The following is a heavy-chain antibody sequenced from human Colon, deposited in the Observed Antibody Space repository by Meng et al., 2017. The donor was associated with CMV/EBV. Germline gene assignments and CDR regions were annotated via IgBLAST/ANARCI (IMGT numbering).Heavy chain of an antibody. CDR3: ARGSRRYSFGNYYYYGMDV. D-gene: IGHD5-18*01. CDR2: IYYSGST. Sequence: SETLSLTCTVSGGSITSSSYYWGWIRQPPGKGLEWIGSIYYSGSTYYNPSLKSRVTISVDTSKNQFSLKLSSVSAADTAVYYCARGSRRYSFGNYYYYGMDVWGQGTTVTVSS. CDR1: GGSITSSSYY. J-gene: IGHJ6*02. V-gene: IGHV4-39*07.